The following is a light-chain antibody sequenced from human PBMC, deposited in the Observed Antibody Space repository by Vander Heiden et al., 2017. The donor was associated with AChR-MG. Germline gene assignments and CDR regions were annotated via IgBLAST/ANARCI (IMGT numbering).Light chain of an antibody. CDR1: GFNFGANFD. CDR3: QSYDNGLSVWV. CDR2: GNI. Sequence: QSVLTQPPSVPGAPGQGVAIPCSRSGFNFGANFDVHWYQQLPGAAPRLLIFGNINRPSRVPDRFSASKSGTSASLTITGLQTEDEADYYCQSYDNGLSVWVFGGGTKLTVL. V-gene: IGLV1-40*01. J-gene: IGLJ3*02.